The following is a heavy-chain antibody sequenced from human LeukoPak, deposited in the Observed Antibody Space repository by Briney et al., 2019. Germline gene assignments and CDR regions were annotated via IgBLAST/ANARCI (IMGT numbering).Heavy chain of an antibody. CDR1: GFTFSSYS. Sequence: GVSLRLSCAASGFTFSSYSMNWVRQAPGKGLEWVSSISSSSSYIYYADSVKGRFTISRDNAKNSLYLQMNSLRAEDTAVYYCASFDFWSGYEPFDYWGQGTLVTVSS. CDR3: ASFDFWSGYEPFDY. V-gene: IGHV3-21*01. J-gene: IGHJ4*02. D-gene: IGHD3-3*01. CDR2: ISSSSSYI.